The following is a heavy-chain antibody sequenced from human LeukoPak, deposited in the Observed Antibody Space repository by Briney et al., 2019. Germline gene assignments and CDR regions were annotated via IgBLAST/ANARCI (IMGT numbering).Heavy chain of an antibody. Sequence: GGSLRLSCAASGFTFSSYAMSWVRQAPGKGLEWVSAISGSGGSTYYADSVKGRFTISRDNSKNTLYLQMNSLRAEDTAVYYCAKFRYCSSTSCYAGSVYWGQGTLVTVSS. CDR3: AKFRYCSSTSCYAGSVY. D-gene: IGHD2-2*01. CDR2: ISGSGGST. J-gene: IGHJ4*02. V-gene: IGHV3-23*01. CDR1: GFTFSSYA.